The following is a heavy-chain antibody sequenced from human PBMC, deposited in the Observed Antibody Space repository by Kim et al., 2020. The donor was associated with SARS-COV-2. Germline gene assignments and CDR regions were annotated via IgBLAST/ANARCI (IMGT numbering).Heavy chain of an antibody. J-gene: IGHJ6*02. CDR1: GGSISSYY. CDR3: ARGKDSSSWYENGMDV. Sequence: SETLSLTCTVSGGSISSYYWSWIRQPPGKGLEWIGYIYYSGSTNYNPSLKSRVTISVDTSKNQFSLKLSSVTAADTAVYYCARGKDSSSWYENGMDVWG. D-gene: IGHD6-13*01. CDR2: IYYSGST. V-gene: IGHV4-59*13.